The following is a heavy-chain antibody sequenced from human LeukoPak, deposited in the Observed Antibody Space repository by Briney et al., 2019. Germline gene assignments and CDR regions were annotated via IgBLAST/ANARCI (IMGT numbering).Heavy chain of an antibody. Sequence: SETLSLTCTVSGGSITNYYWSWIRQPPGKGLEWIGQINYSGNTNYNPSLKSRVTMSVDTSKNQLSLKLSSVTAADTAVYYCARTVHYSSGWAPTYYFDYWGQGTLVSVSS. CDR2: INYSGNT. J-gene: IGHJ4*02. CDR3: ARTVHYSSGWAPTYYFDY. V-gene: IGHV4-59*01. D-gene: IGHD6-19*01. CDR1: GGSITNYY.